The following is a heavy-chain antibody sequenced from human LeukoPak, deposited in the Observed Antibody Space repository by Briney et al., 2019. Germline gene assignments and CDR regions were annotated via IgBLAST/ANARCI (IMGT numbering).Heavy chain of an antibody. CDR3: TRAFPPLRTAAAGDV. J-gene: IGHJ4*02. D-gene: IGHD6-13*01. Sequence: GGSLRLACTGSGFTFSDCDMHWVRQAPGKGLEWVSSISGRSSHIYYADSIKGRFTISRDNAKNSLYLQMNSLRDEDTAVYYCTRAFPPLRTAAAGDVWGQGTLVTVSS. CDR1: GFTFSDCD. V-gene: IGHV3-21*01. CDR2: ISGRSSHI.